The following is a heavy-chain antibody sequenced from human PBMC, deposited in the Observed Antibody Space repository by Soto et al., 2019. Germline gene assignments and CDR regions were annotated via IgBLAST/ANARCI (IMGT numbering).Heavy chain of an antibody. CDR1: GFTVSSNY. D-gene: IGHD3-10*01. CDR2: IYSGGGT. CDR3: ARDFRRFGELLGDY. V-gene: IGHV3-66*01. J-gene: IGHJ4*02. Sequence: EVQLVESGGGLVQPGGSLRLSCAASGFTVSSNYMSWVRQAPGKGLEWVSIIYSGGGTYYADSLKGRFTISRDSSKNTLYLQMHPLRAEDTAVYYCARDFRRFGELLGDYWGQGTLVTVSS.